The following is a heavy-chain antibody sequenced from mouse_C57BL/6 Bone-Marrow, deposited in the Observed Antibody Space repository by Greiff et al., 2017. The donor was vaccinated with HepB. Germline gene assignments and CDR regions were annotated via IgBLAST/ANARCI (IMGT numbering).Heavy chain of an antibody. D-gene: IGHD2-4*01. Sequence: QVQLQQPGAELVKPGASVKLSCKASGYTFTSYWMHWVKQRPGQGLEWIGMIHPNSGSTNYNEKFKSKATLTVDKSSSTAYMQLSSLTSEDSAVYYCARTRITTWYFDYWGQGTTLTVSS. J-gene: IGHJ2*01. V-gene: IGHV1-64*01. CDR1: GYTFTSYW. CDR2: IHPNSGST. CDR3: ARTRITTWYFDY.